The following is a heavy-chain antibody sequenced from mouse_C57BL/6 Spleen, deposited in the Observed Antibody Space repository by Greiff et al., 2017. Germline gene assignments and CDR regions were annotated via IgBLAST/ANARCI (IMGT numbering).Heavy chain of an antibody. J-gene: IGHJ3*01. D-gene: IGHD1-1*01. CDR3: ARGGGVYYPFAY. Sequence: VQVVESGAELVKPGASVKMSCKASGYTFTTYPIEWMKQNHGKSLEWIGNFHPYNDDTKYNEKFKGKATLTVEKSSSTVYLELSRLTSDDSAVYYCARGGGVYYPFAYWGQGTLVTVSA. CDR2: FHPYNDDT. CDR1: GYTFTTYP. V-gene: IGHV1-47*01.